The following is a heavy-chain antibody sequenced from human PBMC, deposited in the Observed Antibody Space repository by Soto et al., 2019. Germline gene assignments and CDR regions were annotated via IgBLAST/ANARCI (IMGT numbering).Heavy chain of an antibody. Sequence: QVQLVQSGAEVKKPGASVKVSCKASGYTFTGYYMHWVRQAPGQGLEWMGWINPNSGSTNYAQKFQGRVTMTRDTSISTAYMELSRRRSDDTAVYYCARDSVTRTCLGIYYYGMDVWGQGTTVTVSS. CDR3: ARDSVTRTCLGIYYYGMDV. V-gene: IGHV1-2*02. CDR2: INPNSGST. D-gene: IGHD3-16*01. CDR1: GYTFTGYY. J-gene: IGHJ6*02.